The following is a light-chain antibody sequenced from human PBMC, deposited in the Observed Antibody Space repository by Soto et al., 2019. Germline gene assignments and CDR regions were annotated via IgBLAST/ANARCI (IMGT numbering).Light chain of an antibody. J-gene: IGLJ2*01. CDR3: SSYTRSSTLV. CDR2: EVS. CDR1: SSDVGGYDY. V-gene: IGLV2-14*01. Sequence: QSVLTQPASVSESPGQSITISCTGTSSDVGGYDYVSWYQQHPGKAPKLMIYEVSNRPSGVSNRFSGSKSGNTASLTISGLQAEDEADYYCSSYTRSSTLVFGGGTQLTVL.